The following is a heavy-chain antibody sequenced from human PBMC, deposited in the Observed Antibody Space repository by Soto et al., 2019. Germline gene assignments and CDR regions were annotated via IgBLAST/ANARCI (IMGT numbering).Heavy chain of an antibody. V-gene: IGHV2-5*01. CDR1: GFSLTTHEVG. CDR2: ISWNDER. CDR3: AHRPPKYSTAWLAFDF. D-gene: IGHD5-18*01. J-gene: IGHJ3*01. Sequence: QITLKESGPTLVKPTQTLTLTCTVSGFSLTTHEVGVGWIRQPPGKALEWLAFISWNDERRYSPSLKRRLTITNDTSKNQVVLTMANVDPADTGTYFCAHRPPKYSTAWLAFDFWGQGTTVAVSS.